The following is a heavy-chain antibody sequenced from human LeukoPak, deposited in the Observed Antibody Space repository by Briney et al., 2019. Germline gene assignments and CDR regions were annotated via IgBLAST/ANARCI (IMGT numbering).Heavy chain of an antibody. CDR3: ASSRAYSYGSYYFDY. CDR1: GFTFSSYS. D-gene: IGHD5-18*01. CDR2: ISSSSTI. V-gene: IGHV3-48*01. J-gene: IGHJ4*02. Sequence: GGSLRLSCAASGFTFSSYSMNWVRQAPGKGLEWVSYISSSSTIYYADSVKGRFTISRDNAKNSLYLQMNSLRAEDTAVYYCASSRAYSYGSYYFDYWGQGTLVTVSS.